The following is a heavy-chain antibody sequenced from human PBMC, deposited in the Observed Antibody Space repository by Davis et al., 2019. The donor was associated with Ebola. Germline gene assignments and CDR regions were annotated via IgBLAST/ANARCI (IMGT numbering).Heavy chain of an antibody. D-gene: IGHD1-26*01. CDR1: GFTFTDYY. V-gene: IGHV3-11*06. CDR3: AKDTSNIWFDI. J-gene: IGHJ3*02. Sequence: GESLKISCAASGFTFTDYYMGWIRQAPGKGLEWVSYISGDNLYTNYADSVRGRLTISRDDAKNSLYLQMNSLRAEDTAIYYCAKDTSNIWFDIWGQGTNVTVSS. CDR2: ISGDNLYT.